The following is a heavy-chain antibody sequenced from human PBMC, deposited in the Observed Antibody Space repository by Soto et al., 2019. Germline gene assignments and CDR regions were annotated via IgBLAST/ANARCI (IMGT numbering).Heavy chain of an antibody. CDR1: GFTSSDYW. CDR2: IKFDGSEK. V-gene: IGHV3-7*03. Sequence: PGGSLRLSCEASGFTSSDYWISWVRQAPGKGPEWVANIKFDGSEKQYVDSVRGRFTISRDNSRSSLSLQMNSLRAGDTAVYYCVKDGGYCSSSTCYAPRNHYFDSWGQGTLVTVSS. D-gene: IGHD2-2*01. J-gene: IGHJ4*02. CDR3: VKDGGYCSSSTCYAPRNHYFDS.